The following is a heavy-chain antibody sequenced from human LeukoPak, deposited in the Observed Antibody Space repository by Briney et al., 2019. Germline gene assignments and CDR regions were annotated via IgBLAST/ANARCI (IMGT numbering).Heavy chain of an antibody. CDR2: IYNSGSN. CDR1: GGSISSDY. CDR3: ATRGY. V-gene: IGHV4-59*08. D-gene: IGHD3-10*01. J-gene: IGHJ4*02. Sequence: SETLSLTCTVSGGSISSDYWQWIRQPPGKGLEWVGYIYNSGSNTYNPSLKRRVTISIDTPKNQFSLKLTSVTAADTAVYYCATRGYWGQGTLVTVSS.